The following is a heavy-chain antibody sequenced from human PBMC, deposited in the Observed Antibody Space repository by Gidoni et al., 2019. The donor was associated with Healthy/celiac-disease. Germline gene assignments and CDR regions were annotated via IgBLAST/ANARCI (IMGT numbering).Heavy chain of an antibody. CDR3: ARGLIQYYYYGMDV. V-gene: IGHV1-3*01. D-gene: IGHD3-22*01. CDR2: INAGNGNT. CDR1: GYTFTSYA. J-gene: IGHJ6*02. Sequence: QVQLVQSGAEVKKPGASVKVSCTASGYTFTSYAMHWVRQAPGQRLEWMGWINAGNGNTKYSQKFQGRVTITRDTSASTAYMELSSLRSEDTAVYYCARGLIQYYYYGMDVWGQGTTVTVSS.